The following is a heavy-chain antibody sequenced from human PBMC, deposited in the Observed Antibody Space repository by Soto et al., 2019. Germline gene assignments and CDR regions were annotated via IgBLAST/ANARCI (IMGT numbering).Heavy chain of an antibody. CDR1: GYTFTSYD. Sequence: ASVKVSCKASGYTFTSYDINWVRQATGQGLEWMGWMNPNSGGTNYAQKFQGWVTMTRDTSISTAYMELSRLRSDDTAVYYCARGRIAAAGTITRGSDAFDIWGQGTMVTVSS. V-gene: IGHV1-2*04. CDR2: MNPNSGGT. CDR3: ARGRIAAAGTITRGSDAFDI. D-gene: IGHD6-13*01. J-gene: IGHJ3*02.